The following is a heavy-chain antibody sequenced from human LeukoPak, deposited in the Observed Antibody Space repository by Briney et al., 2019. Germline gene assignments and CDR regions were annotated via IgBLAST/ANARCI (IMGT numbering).Heavy chain of an antibody. CDR1: GYSFTSYW. CDR2: IYPGDSDT. Sequence: GESLKISCKGSGYSFTSYWIGWVRQMPGKGLEWRGVIYPGDSDTRYSPSFQGQVTISADKSISTSCLQWSSLKASDTAMHYCARRRDERGYKDIFDIWGQGTMVTVSS. CDR3: ARRRDERGYKDIFDI. D-gene: IGHD5-18*01. J-gene: IGHJ3*02. V-gene: IGHV5-51*01.